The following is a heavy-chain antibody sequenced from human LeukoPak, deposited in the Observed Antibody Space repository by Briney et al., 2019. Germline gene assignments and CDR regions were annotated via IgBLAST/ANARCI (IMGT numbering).Heavy chain of an antibody. CDR1: GNYW. J-gene: IGHJ4*02. CDR3: VSFYETY. CDR2: INGDGSWT. Sequence: GGSLRLSCAASGNYWMHWVRQAPGKGLVWVSHINGDGSWTTYADSVKGRFTISKDNAKNTVYLQTNNLRAEDTAVYYCVSFYETYWGRGTLVTVSS. V-gene: IGHV3-74*01. D-gene: IGHD2-2*01.